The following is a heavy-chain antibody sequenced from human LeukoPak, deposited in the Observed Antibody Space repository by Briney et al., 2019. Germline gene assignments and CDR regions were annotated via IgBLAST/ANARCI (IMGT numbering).Heavy chain of an antibody. V-gene: IGHV3-30*02. J-gene: IGHJ4*02. CDR3: AKDYIAVAVRTPWFDY. Sequence: GGSLRLSCAASGFTFSSYGMHWVRQAPGKGLEWVAFIRYDGSNKYYADSVKGRFTISRDNSKNTLYLQMNSLRAEDTAVYYCAKDYIAVAVRTPWFDYWGQGTLVTVSS. CDR1: GFTFSSYG. D-gene: IGHD6-19*01. CDR2: IRYDGSNK.